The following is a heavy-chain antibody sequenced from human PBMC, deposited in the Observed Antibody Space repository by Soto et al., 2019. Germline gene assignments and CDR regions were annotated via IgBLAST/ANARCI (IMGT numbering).Heavy chain of an antibody. CDR3: ARYGYCTNGVCYYYFDY. CDR2: IWYDGSNE. CDR1: GFTFSNYG. Sequence: QVQLVESGGDVVQPGRSLRLSCAASGFTFSNYGMHWVRQAPGKGLEWVAVIWYDGSNEYYADSVKGRFTISRDNSKNTLYLQMNSLRAEDTAVYYCARYGYCTNGVCYYYFDYWGQGTLVTVSS. V-gene: IGHV3-33*01. J-gene: IGHJ4*02. D-gene: IGHD2-8*01.